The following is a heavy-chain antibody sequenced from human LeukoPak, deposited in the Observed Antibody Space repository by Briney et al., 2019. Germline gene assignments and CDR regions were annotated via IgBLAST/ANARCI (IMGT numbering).Heavy chain of an antibody. CDR3: ASSGSGLLGNDAFDI. V-gene: IGHV5-51*01. D-gene: IGHD3-22*01. Sequence: GESLKISCKASGYTFSNFYIVWVRQMPGKGLEWMGIIYPGDSDTRYSPSFQGQVTISADKSISTAYLQWSSLKASDTAMYYCASSGSGLLGNDAFDIWGQGTMVTVSS. CDR1: GYTFSNFY. J-gene: IGHJ3*02. CDR2: IYPGDSDT.